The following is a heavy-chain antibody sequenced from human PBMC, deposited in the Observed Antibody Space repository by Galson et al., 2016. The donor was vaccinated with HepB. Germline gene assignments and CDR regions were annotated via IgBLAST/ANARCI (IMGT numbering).Heavy chain of an antibody. J-gene: IGHJ4*02. CDR3: ARGSYTSWSFLDY. V-gene: IGHV1-46*01. CDR1: GYTFTNYY. D-gene: IGHD6-6*01. Sequence: SVKVSCKASGYTFTNYYLHWVRQAPGQGLEWMGIINPSGGSTSHAQNFQGRLTMTRDTSTSAVSLVLISLRSDDTAVYFCARGSYTSWSFLDYWGQGTLVTVSS. CDR2: INPSGGST.